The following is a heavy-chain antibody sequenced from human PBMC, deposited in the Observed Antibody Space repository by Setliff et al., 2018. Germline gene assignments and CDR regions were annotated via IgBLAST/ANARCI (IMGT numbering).Heavy chain of an antibody. Sequence: LSLTCTVSGGSLSGSLRGYAVFWGWIRQSPGKELEWIGSAYYNGDSYYNPSLKSRVTMSVDTSRNQFSLHLISVTAADTAVYYCARHVGTRSRGYNYYYYFMDVWGKGTTVT. CDR3: ARHVGTRSRGYNYYYYFMDV. J-gene: IGHJ6*03. CDR2: AYYNGDS. D-gene: IGHD3-10*01. CDR1: GGSLSGSLRGYAVF. V-gene: IGHV4-39*01.